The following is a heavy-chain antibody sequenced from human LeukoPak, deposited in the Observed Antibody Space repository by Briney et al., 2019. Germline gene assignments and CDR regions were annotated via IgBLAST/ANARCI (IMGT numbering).Heavy chain of an antibody. J-gene: IGHJ6*03. D-gene: IGHD3-10*01. CDR1: GFTFSSYG. V-gene: IGHV3-30*02. Sequence: QAGGSLRLSCAASGFTFSSYGMHWVRQAPGKGLEWVAFIRYDGSNKYYADSVKGRFTISRDNSKNTLYLQMNSLRAEDTAVYYCARDRRKFGFGGYYYYMDVWGKGTTVTVSS. CDR2: IRYDGSNK. CDR3: ARDRRKFGFGGYYYYMDV.